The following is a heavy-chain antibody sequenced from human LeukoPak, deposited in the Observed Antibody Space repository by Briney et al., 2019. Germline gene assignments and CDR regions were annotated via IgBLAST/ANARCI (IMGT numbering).Heavy chain of an antibody. V-gene: IGHV1-46*01. CDR3: AIRKLGTPGAFDI. CDR1: GYTFTSYY. D-gene: IGHD7-27*01. Sequence: ASVKVSCKASGYTFTSYYMHWGRQAPGQGLEWMGIINPSGGSTSYAQKFQGRVTMTRDTSTSTVYMELSSLRSEDTAVYYCAIRKLGTPGAFDIWGQGTMVTVSS. J-gene: IGHJ3*02. CDR2: INPSGGST.